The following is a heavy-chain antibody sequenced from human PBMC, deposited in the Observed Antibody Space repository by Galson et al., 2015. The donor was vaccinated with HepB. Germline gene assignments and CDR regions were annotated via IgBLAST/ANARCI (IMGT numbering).Heavy chain of an antibody. CDR3: ARNSWSASKKSAFDI. CDR1: GGTFSSYA. CDR2: IIPIFGTA. Sequence: SVKVSCKASGGTFSSYAISWVRQAPGQGLEWMGGIIPIFGTANYAQKFQGRVTITADKSTSTAYMELSSLRSEDTAVYYCARNSWSASKKSAFDIWGQGTMVTVSS. J-gene: IGHJ3*02. D-gene: IGHD3-3*01. V-gene: IGHV1-69*06.